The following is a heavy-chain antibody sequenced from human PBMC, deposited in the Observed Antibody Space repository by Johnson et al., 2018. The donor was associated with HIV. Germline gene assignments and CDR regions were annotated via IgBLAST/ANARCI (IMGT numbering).Heavy chain of an antibody. CDR1: GFTFNNYG. Sequence: QVQLVESGGGVVQPGGSLRLSCAASGFTFNNYGMHWVRQAPGKGLEWVAFIRYDGSAKYYADSVKGRFTISRDSPKNTLNLQMNSLRTEDTAVYYCAKGTARDMWGQGTMVTVSS. V-gene: IGHV3-30*02. D-gene: IGHD5-18*01. J-gene: IGHJ3*01. CDR3: AKGTARDM. CDR2: IRYDGSAK.